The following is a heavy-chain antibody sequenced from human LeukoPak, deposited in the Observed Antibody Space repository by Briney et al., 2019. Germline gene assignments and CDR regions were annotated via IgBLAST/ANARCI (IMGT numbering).Heavy chain of an antibody. D-gene: IGHD6-13*01. J-gene: IGHJ4*02. Sequence: GGSLRLSCAPSGFIVTDAWMSWVRQAPGKGLEWVSYISSSGSTIYYADSVKGRFTISRDNAKNSLYLQMNSLRAEDTAVYYCARNGIAAFYWGQGTLVTVSS. V-gene: IGHV3-11*01. CDR1: GFIVTDAW. CDR3: ARNGIAAFY. CDR2: ISSSGSTI.